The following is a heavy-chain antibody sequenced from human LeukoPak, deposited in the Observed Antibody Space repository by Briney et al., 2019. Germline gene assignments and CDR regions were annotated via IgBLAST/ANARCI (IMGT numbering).Heavy chain of an antibody. CDR2: IKQDGSEK. CDR1: GFTFSSYW. V-gene: IGHV3-7*01. Sequence: GGPLKLSCQASGFTFSSYWMSWVGQAPGKGLEGLANIKQDGSEKYYVDSVKGRFTISRDNAKNSLYLQMNSLRAEDTAVYYCARLRYFDWLSVFDYWGQGTLVTVSS. CDR3: ARLRYFDWLSVFDY. J-gene: IGHJ4*02. D-gene: IGHD3-9*01.